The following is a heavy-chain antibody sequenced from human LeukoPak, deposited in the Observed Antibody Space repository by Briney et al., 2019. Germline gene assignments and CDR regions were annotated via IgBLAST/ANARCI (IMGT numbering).Heavy chain of an antibody. V-gene: IGHV3-48*04. CDR2: ISTSSSTI. Sequence: GGSLRLSCAASGFTFSSYSMNWVRQAPGKGLEWVSFISTSSSTIYYADSVKGRFTISRDNAKNSLYLQMNSLRAEDTAVYYCARVQHQLLFFDSWGQGTLVTVSS. J-gene: IGHJ4*02. CDR3: ARVQHQLLFFDS. CDR1: GFTFSSYS. D-gene: IGHD2-2*01.